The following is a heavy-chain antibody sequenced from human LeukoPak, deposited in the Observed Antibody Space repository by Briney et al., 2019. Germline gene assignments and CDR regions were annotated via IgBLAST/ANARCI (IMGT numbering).Heavy chain of an antibody. D-gene: IGHD3-22*01. Sequence: ASVKVSCKASGYTFTSYGISWVRQAPGQGLEWMGGITPIFGTGNYAEKLQDRVTITADKSTSTAYMELSSLRSEDTAVYYCARGVRGYYDSSGYYYDYWGQGTLVTVSS. V-gene: IGHV1-69*06. CDR2: ITPIFGTG. CDR3: ARGVRGYYDSSGYYYDY. CDR1: GYTFTSYG. J-gene: IGHJ4*02.